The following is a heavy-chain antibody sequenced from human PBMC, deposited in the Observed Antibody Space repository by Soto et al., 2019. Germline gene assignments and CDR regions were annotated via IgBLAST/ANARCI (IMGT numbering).Heavy chain of an antibody. Sequence: SETLSLTCTVSGVSISGSYWRWIRQPPGKELEWIGFVYYSGNTYYNPSLESRVTISVXXXXXXFXLXLXSXTVAXTAVYYCARGVASSKWLDPWGQGTMVTVSS. V-gene: IGHV4-59*01. CDR1: GVSISGSY. CDR3: ARGVASSKWLDP. J-gene: IGHJ5*02. CDR2: VYYSGNT. D-gene: IGHD2-15*01.